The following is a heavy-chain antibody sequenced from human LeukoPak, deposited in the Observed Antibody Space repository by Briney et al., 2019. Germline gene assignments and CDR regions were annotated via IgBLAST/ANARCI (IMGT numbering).Heavy chain of an antibody. CDR3: ARVAGVGGYDYGDY. J-gene: IGHJ4*02. CDR1: GGSISSHY. D-gene: IGHD5-12*01. CDR2: IYYSGST. V-gene: IGHV4-59*11. Sequence: PSETLSLTCTVSGGSISSHYWSWIRQPPGKGLEWIGYIYYSGSTNYNPSLKSRVTISVDTSKNQFSLKLSSVTAADTDVYYCARVAGVGGYDYGDYWGQGTLVTVSS.